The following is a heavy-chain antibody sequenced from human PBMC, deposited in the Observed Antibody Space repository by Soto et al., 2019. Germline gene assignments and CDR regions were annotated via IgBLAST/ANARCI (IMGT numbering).Heavy chain of an antibody. CDR3: ARGMTTVTTFDY. CDR1: GGSISSGGYS. CDR2: IYHSGST. V-gene: IGHV4-30-2*01. J-gene: IGHJ4*02. Sequence: QLQLQESGSGLVKPSQTLSLTCAVSGGSISSGGYSWSWIRQPPGKGLGWIGDIYHSGSTYFNPPLKSRVTISVDRSKNQFSLKLSSVTAADTAVYYCARGMTTVTTFDYWGQGTLVTVSS. D-gene: IGHD4-4*01.